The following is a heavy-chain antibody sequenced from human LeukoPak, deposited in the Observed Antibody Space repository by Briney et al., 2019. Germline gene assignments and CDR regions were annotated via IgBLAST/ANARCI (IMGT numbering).Heavy chain of an antibody. CDR3: AKFGALAVASYFDY. CDR1: GFTFSSYA. D-gene: IGHD6-19*01. J-gene: IGHJ4*02. CDR2: ISGSGGST. V-gene: IGHV3-23*01. Sequence: GSLRLSCAASGFTFSSYAMSWVRQAPGKGLEWVSAISGSGGSTYYADSVKGRFTISRDNSKNTLYLQMSSLRAEDSAVYYCAKFGALAVASYFDYWGQGTLVTVSS.